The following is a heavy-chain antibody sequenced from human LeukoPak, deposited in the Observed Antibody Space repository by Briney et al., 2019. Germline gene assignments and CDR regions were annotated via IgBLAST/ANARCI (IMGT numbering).Heavy chain of an antibody. V-gene: IGHV1-46*01. J-gene: IGHJ4*02. D-gene: IGHD6-13*01. CDR1: GYTFTSYY. CDR2: INPSGGST. CDR3: AALAAAADFDY. Sequence: ASVKVSRKASGYTFTSYYMHWVRQAPGQGLEWMGIINPSGGSTSYAQKFQGRVTMTRDTSTSTVYMELSSLRSEDTAVYYCAALAAAADFDYWGQGTLVTVSS.